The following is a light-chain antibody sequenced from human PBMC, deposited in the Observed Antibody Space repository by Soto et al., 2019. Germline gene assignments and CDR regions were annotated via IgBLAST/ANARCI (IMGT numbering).Light chain of an antibody. CDR1: QRVSSY. J-gene: IGKJ2*01. Sequence: EIVLTQSQATLSLSPGERATLSCRASQRVSSYLAWYQQKPGQAPRLLIYDASNRATGIPARFSGSGSGTDFTLTISSLEHEDFAVYYCQQRSNVPYTFGQWNKLEIK. CDR2: DAS. CDR3: QQRSNVPYT. V-gene: IGKV3-11*01.